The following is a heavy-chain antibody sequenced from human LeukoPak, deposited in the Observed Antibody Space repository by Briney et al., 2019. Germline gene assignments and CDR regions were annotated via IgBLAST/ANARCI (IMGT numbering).Heavy chain of an antibody. CDR1: GYSISSGYF. V-gene: IGHV4-38-2*01. CDR2: IYHSGST. CDR3: AKSIFGVAAASNWFDP. D-gene: IGHD3-3*01. Sequence: SETLSLTCAVSGYSISSGYFWGWIRQPPGKGLEWIGSIYHSGSTYHNPSLKSRVTISVDTSRNQFSLKVSSVIAADTAVYYCAKSIFGVAAASNWFDPWGQGTLVTVSS. J-gene: IGHJ5*01.